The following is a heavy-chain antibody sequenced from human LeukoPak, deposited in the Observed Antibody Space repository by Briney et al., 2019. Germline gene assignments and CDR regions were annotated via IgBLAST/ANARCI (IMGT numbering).Heavy chain of an antibody. J-gene: IGHJ4*02. Sequence: NPSETLSLTCTVSGGSISSGDYYWSWIRQPPGKGLEWIGYIYYSGSTYYNPSLKSRVTVSVDTSKNQFSLKLSSVTAADTAVYYCARDLLTEVNHLDYWGQGTLVTVSS. CDR1: GGSISSGDYY. CDR3: ARDLLTEVNHLDY. V-gene: IGHV4-30-4*01. D-gene: IGHD1-14*01. CDR2: IYYSGST.